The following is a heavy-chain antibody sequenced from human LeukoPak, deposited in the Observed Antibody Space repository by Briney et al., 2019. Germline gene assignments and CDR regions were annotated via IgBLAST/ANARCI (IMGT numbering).Heavy chain of an antibody. Sequence: SETLSLTCTVSGGSISSTSHYWGWIRQPPGKGLDWIGSMYYSGSTYYSPSLKSRVTISIDTSKNQFSLKLSSVTAADTAVYYCATTGDGWQQYYFDFWGQGTLVTVSS. J-gene: IGHJ4*02. CDR1: GGSISSTSHY. CDR2: MYYSGST. CDR3: ATTGDGWQQYYFDF. V-gene: IGHV4-39*01. D-gene: IGHD2-21*01.